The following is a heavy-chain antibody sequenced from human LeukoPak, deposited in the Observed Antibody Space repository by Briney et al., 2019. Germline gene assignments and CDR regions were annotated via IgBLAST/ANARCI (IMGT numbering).Heavy chain of an antibody. J-gene: IGHJ4*02. D-gene: IGHD2-15*01. CDR1: GYTFTSNY. CDR3: AKDQLNRFCSAGSCSITHDY. V-gene: IGHV1-46*01. Sequence: GASVKVSCKAFGYTFTSNYMHWVRQAPGQGPEWMGVISPSGGSTTYAQKFQGRVTLTRDMSTSTDYLELSSLRSEDTAIYYCAKDQLNRFCSAGSCSITHDYWGQGTLVTVSS. CDR2: ISPSGGST.